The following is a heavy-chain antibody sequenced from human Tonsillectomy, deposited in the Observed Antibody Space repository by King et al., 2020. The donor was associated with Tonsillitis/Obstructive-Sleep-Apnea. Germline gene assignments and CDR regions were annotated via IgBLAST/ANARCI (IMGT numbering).Heavy chain of an antibody. CDR1: GYIFTTNY. D-gene: IGHD2-15*01. V-gene: IGHV1-46*01. CDR2: INPSDGIT. CDR3: VSDDEDGRHLDY. J-gene: IGHJ4*02. Sequence: VQLVESGAEVKKPGASVKVSCKASGYIFTTNYVHWVRQAPGQGLEWMGIINPSDGITTYAQKFQGRVTMTRDTSTSTVNMELSSLRAEDTAVYYCVSDDEDGRHLDYWGQGSLVSVSS.